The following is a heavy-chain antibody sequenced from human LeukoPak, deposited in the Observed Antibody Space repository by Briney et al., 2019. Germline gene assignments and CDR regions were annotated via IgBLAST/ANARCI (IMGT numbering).Heavy chain of an antibody. J-gene: IGHJ3*02. Sequence: GGSLRLSCAASGFTFSSYSMNWVRQAPGKGLEWVSSVSGSSSYIYYADSVKGRFTISRDNAKNSLYLQMNSLRAEDTAVYYCARDPHPPVAFDIWGQGTMVTVSS. CDR2: VSGSSSYI. CDR3: ARDPHPPVAFDI. V-gene: IGHV3-21*01. CDR1: GFTFSSYS.